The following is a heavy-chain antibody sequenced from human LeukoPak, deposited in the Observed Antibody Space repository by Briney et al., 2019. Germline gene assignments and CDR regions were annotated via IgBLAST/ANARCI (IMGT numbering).Heavy chain of an antibody. CDR1: GGTFSNYA. D-gene: IGHD6-13*01. CDR3: ARDMGAGYSSSWATPYYYYYGMDV. Sequence: ASVKVSCKASGGTFSNYAISWVRQAPGQGLEWMGGIIPIFGTANYAQKFQGRVTITADKSTSTAYMELSSLRSEDTAVYYCARDMGAGYSSSWATPYYYYYGMDVWGQGTTVTVSS. V-gene: IGHV1-69*06. J-gene: IGHJ6*02. CDR2: IIPIFGTA.